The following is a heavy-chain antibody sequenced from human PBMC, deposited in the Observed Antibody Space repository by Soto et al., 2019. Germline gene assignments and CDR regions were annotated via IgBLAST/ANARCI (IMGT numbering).Heavy chain of an antibody. J-gene: IGHJ6*02. D-gene: IGHD3-16*01. V-gene: IGHV3-48*02. CDR2: ISGSDTI. Sequence: GGSLSLSCAASGFTFSIYSMNWVRQAPGKGLEWVSLISGSDTIYYADSVKGRFTVSRDNAKNSLYLQMNSLRDDDTAVYYCARPGEGVLFYYALDVWGQGTTVTVAS. CDR3: ARPGEGVLFYYALDV. CDR1: GFTFSIYS.